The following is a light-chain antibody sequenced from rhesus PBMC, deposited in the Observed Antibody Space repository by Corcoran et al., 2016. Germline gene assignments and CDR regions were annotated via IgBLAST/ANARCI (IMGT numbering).Light chain of an antibody. CDR1: QSISSW. CDR3: LQYSNRPYS. CDR2: NSS. J-gene: IGKJ2*01. Sequence: DIQMTQSPSSLSASVGDTVTITCRASQSISSWLDWFQQKPGRAPKLLIYNSSRMHSGVPSRVIGSGSGTDFTLTIGSLQPVDFAIYYCLQYSNRPYSFGQGTKVEIK. V-gene: IGKV1-22*01.